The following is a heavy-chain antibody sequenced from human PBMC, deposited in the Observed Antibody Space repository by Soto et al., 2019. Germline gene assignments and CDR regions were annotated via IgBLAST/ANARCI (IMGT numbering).Heavy chain of an antibody. D-gene: IGHD3-10*01. V-gene: IGHV3-30-3*01. CDR3: ARTELRDNYFDAFDI. CDR2: MSSDGSKK. Sequence: QVQLVESGGGVVQPGRSRRLSCAASGFSFSSYAVHWVRQAPGKGLEWVAVMSSDGSKKYYADSVKGRFTISRDNSKNTLYVQMNSLRPEDTAVYYCARTELRDNYFDAFDIWGQGTMVTVSS. J-gene: IGHJ3*02. CDR1: GFSFSSYA.